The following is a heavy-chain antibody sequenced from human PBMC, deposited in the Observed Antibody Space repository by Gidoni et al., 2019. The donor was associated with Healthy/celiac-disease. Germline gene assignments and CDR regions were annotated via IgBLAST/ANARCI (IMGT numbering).Heavy chain of an antibody. J-gene: IGHJ4*02. V-gene: IGHV3-21*01. CDR2: ISSSGSTI. CDR1: GSTFSSYS. CDR3: ARDRSYGPFDY. Sequence: EVQLVESGGGLVKPGGSLRLSCAASGSTFSSYSMNWVRQAPGKGLEWVSSISSSGSTIYYADSVKGRFTISRDNAKNSLYLQMNSLRAEDTAVYYCARDRSYGPFDYWGQGTLVTVSS. D-gene: IGHD5-18*01.